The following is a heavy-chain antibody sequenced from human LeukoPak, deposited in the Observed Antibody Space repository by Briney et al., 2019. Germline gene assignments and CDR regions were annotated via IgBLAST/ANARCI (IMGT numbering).Heavy chain of an antibody. CDR2: ISGNGGTT. D-gene: IGHD1-26*01. V-gene: IGHV3-23*01. J-gene: IGHJ4*02. CDR1: GFTFSSYA. CDR3: AKDNVGATSSFDY. Sequence: GGSLRLSCAASGFTFSSYAMSWVRQAPEKGLEWVSAISGNGGTTSYADSVKGRFTISRDNSKNTLYLQMNSLRAEDTAVYYCAKDNVGATSSFDYWGQGTLVTVSS.